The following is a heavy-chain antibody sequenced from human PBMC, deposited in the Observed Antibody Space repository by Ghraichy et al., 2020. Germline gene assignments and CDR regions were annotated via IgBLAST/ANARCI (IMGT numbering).Heavy chain of an antibody. Sequence: GGSLRLSCKASGGIFNSNAISWVRQAPGQGLEWMGGIIAIFGTTNYVQKFQGRVTITADKSTTTVYMELTSLRSDDTAIYYCARHTSYHYGKSGYFDYWGQGALVSVSS. CDR2: IIAIFGTT. CDR1: GGIFNSNA. V-gene: IGHV1-69*06. CDR3: ARHTSYHYGKSGYFDY. J-gene: IGHJ4*02. D-gene: IGHD3-22*01.